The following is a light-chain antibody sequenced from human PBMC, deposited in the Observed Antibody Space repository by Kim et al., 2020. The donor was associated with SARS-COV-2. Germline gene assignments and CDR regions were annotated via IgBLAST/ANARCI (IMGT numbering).Light chain of an antibody. CDR3: GSRDTNHNVI. J-gene: IGLJ2*01. V-gene: IGLV3-19*01. Sequence: SSELTQDPAVSVALGQTVRITCQGDSLRSYYATWYQQRPGQAPMLVIYGKNNRPSEIPDRFSGSSSRNTASLTITGAQAEDEADYYCGSRDTNHNVIFGGGTNLTVL. CDR2: GKN. CDR1: SLRSYY.